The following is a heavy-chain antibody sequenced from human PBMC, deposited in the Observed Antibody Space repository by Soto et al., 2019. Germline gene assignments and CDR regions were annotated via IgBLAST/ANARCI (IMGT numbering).Heavy chain of an antibody. CDR1: GVTCSGCA. CDR3: AKGIVVVVGTNDY. Sequence: RLSCAASGVTCSGCAMSWVRQAPGKGLEWVSAISGSGGSTYYADSVKGRFTISRDNSKNTLYLQMNSLRAEDTAVYYCAKGIVVVVGTNDYWGQGTLVTVSS. J-gene: IGHJ4*02. V-gene: IGHV3-23*01. D-gene: IGHD2-15*01. CDR2: ISGSGGST.